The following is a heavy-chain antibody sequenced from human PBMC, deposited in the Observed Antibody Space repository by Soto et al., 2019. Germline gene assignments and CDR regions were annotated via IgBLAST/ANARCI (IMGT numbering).Heavy chain of an antibody. V-gene: IGHV5-51*01. CDR1: GYSFTSDW. D-gene: IGHD3-10*01. Sequence: PXEPVNISCNGSGYSFTSDWIGCVRQMPGKGLEWMGIIYPGDSDTRYSPSFQGQVTISADKSISTAYLQWSSLKASDTAMYYCARTMVRGVANFDYWGQGTLVTVYS. CDR3: ARTMVRGVANFDY. CDR2: IYPGDSDT. J-gene: IGHJ4*02.